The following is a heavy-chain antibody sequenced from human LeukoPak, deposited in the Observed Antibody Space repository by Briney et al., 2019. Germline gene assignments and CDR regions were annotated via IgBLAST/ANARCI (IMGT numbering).Heavy chain of an antibody. D-gene: IGHD3-10*02. CDR1: GGSISSYD. V-gene: IGHV4-59*01. J-gene: IGHJ4*02. CDR3: AREGASQDVRGFDY. CDR2: IYYSGST. Sequence: SGTLSLTCTVSGGSISSYDWSWIRQPPGKGLEWMGYIYYSGSTNYNPSLKSRVTISVDTSKNQFSLKLSSVTAADTAVYYCAREGASQDVRGFDYWGQGTQVTVSS.